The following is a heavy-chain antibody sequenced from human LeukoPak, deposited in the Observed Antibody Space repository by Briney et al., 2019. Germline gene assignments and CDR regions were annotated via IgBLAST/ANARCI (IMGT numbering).Heavy chain of an antibody. CDR2: IYYSGST. D-gene: IGHD6-19*01. CDR1: GGSIRSYY. Sequence: SETLSLTCTVSGGSIRSYYWSWIRQPPGKGLEWIGYIYYSGSTNYNPSLRSRVTISVDTSKNQFSLNLSSVTAADTAVYYCARVLPYSSGWGVDYWGQGTLVTVSS. V-gene: IGHV4-59*01. J-gene: IGHJ4*02. CDR3: ARVLPYSSGWGVDY.